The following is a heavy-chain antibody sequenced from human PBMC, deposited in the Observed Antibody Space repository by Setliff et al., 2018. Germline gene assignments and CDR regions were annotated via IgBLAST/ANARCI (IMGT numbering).Heavy chain of an antibody. V-gene: IGHV1-18*01. J-gene: IGHJ4*02. CDR2: ISGYNGNT. Sequence: WASVKVSCKTSGYTFIGYGLSWMRQAPGQGLEWMGWISGYNGNTEYAQNLQGRVTMTMDTSTSTAYMELRSLTSDDTAVYYCARVPRLEWLLPTFDSWGQGTLVTVSS. D-gene: IGHD3-3*01. CDR3: ARVPRLEWLLPTFDS. CDR1: GYTFIGYG.